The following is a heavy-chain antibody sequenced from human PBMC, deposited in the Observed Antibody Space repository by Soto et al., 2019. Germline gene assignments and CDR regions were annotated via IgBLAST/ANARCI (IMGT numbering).Heavy chain of an antibody. CDR1: GFTFSSHA. CDR3: ARDLWWYLH. Sequence: EVQLLESGGGLVQPWGALRLSCAASGFTFSSHAMSWVRQAPGKGLEWILSISAGSEGAYYADSAKGRFTISRDNSNNILYLQMNSLRAEDTAVYYCARDLWWYLHWGQGTLVTVSS. V-gene: IGHV3-23*01. CDR2: ISAGSEGA. D-gene: IGHD2-15*01. J-gene: IGHJ4*02.